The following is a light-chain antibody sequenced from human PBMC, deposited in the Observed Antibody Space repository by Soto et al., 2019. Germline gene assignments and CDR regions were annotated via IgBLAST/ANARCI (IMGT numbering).Light chain of an antibody. J-gene: IGKJ1*01. V-gene: IGKV3-20*01. CDR3: QQYGRSPRT. Sequence: EIVLTQSPGTLSLSPGERATLSCRASQSVSSIFLAWYQHKPGQAPRLLIYGASTRATGIPDRFSGSGSGTDFILTIRRLEPEDFAVYYCQQYGRSPRTFGHGTRVEIK. CDR1: QSVSSIF. CDR2: GAS.